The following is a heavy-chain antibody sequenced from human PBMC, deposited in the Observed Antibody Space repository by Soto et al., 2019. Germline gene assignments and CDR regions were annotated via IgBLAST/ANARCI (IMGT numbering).Heavy chain of an antibody. J-gene: IGHJ4*02. Sequence: SETLSLTCAVSGGSISSYYWSWIRQPPGKGLEWIGYIYYSGSTNYNPSLKSRVTISVDTSKNQFSLKLNSMTAADTAVYYCARHNYGSGSTYFDYWGQGTLVTVS. D-gene: IGHD3-10*01. V-gene: IGHV4-59*08. CDR3: ARHNYGSGSTYFDY. CDR1: GGSISSYY. CDR2: IYYSGST.